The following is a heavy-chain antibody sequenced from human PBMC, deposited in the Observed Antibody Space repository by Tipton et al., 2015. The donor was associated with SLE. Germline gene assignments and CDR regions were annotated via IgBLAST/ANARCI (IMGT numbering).Heavy chain of an antibody. J-gene: IGHJ1*01. CDR3: ARRPLWEQWH. CDR1: GFTFSSYG. Sequence: RSLRLSCAASGFTFSSYGMHWVRQAPGKGLEWVAVISYDGSNKYYADSVKGRFTISRDNSKNTLYLQMNSLRAEDTAVYYCARRPLWEQWHWGQGTLVTVSS. CDR2: ISYDGSNK. D-gene: IGHD1-26*01. V-gene: IGHV3-30*03.